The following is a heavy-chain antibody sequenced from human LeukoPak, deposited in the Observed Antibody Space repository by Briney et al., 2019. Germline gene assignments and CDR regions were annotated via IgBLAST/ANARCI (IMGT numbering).Heavy chain of an antibody. J-gene: IGHJ6*03. CDR3: ASCIAAAGTIYYYYYMDV. CDR1: GGTFSSYA. Sequence: SVKVSCKASGGTFSSYAISWMRQAPGQGLEWMGGIIPIFGTANYAQKFQGRVTITADESTSTAYMELSSLRSEDTAVYYCASCIAAAGTIYYYYYMDVWGKGTTVTVSS. D-gene: IGHD6-13*01. V-gene: IGHV1-69*13. CDR2: IIPIFGTA.